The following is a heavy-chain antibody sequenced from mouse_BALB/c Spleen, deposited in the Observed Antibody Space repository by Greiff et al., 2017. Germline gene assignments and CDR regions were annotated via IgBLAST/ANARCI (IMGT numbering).Heavy chain of an antibody. CDR3: ARFGNPVAY. Sequence: VKLMESGAELMKPGASVKISCKATGYTFSSYWIEWVKQRPGHGLEWIGEILPGSGSTNYNEKFKGKATFTADTSSNTAYMQLSSLTSEDSAVYYCARFGNPVAYWGQGTLVSVSA. CDR2: ILPGSGST. D-gene: IGHD2-1*01. V-gene: IGHV1-9*01. CDR1: GYTFSSYW. J-gene: IGHJ3*01.